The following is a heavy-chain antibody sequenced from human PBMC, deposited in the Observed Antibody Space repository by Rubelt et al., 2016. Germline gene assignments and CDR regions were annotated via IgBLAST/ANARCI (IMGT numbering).Heavy chain of an antibody. CDR1: SYG. J-gene: IGHJ6*02. D-gene: IGHD1-20*01. V-gene: IGHV3-33*01. Sequence: SYGMHWVRQAPGKGLEWVAVIWYDGSNKYYADSVKGRFTISRDNSKNTLYLQMNSLRAEDTAVYYCTTDINWFIYYYYGMDVWGQGTTVTVSS. CDR2: IWYDGSNK. CDR3: TTDINWFIYYYYGMDV.